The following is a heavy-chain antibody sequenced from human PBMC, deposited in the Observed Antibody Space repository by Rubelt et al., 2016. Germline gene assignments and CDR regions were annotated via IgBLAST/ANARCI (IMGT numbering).Heavy chain of an antibody. CDR2: ISAYNGNT. CDR1: GYTFTSYG. CDR3: ASNTLLSVFEY. J-gene: IGHJ4*02. Sequence: QVQLVQSGAEVKKPGASVKVSCKASGYTFTSYGISWVRQAPGQVLEWMGWISAYNGNTNDEQKLQGRVTMTTDRCMSTGYMELRSPRSDDTAVDYCASNTLLSVFEYWGQGTLVTVSS. V-gene: IGHV1-18*01.